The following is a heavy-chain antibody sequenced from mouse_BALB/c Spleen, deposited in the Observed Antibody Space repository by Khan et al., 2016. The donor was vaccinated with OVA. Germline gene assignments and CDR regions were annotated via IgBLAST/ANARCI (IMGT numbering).Heavy chain of an antibody. D-gene: IGHD2-2*01. CDR1: GYTFTNYW. V-gene: IGHV1-63*02. J-gene: IGHJ1*01. CDR2: IYPGGGYT. Sequence: QVQLQQSGAELVRPGTSVKMSCKAAGYTFTNYWIGWIKPRPGHGLEWIGEIYPGGGYTKYNEKFKGKATLTADTSSSTVYMQLSNLTSEDSAIYYCAKGGYDGSDVWGAGTTVTVAS. CDR3: AKGGYDGSDV.